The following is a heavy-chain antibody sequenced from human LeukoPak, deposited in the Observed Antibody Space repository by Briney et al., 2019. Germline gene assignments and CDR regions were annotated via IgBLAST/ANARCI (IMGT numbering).Heavy chain of an antibody. CDR1: GLTLRLFS. Sequence: AGGSLRLSCAASGLTLRLFSMNWVRQAPGKGLEWVSSISSSGGHTFYSDSVKGRFTISRDNAKNSLYLQMNSLRAEDTAVYYCAELGITMIGGVWGKGTTVTISS. V-gene: IGHV3-21*01. CDR3: AELGITMIGGV. D-gene: IGHD3-10*02. CDR2: ISSSGGHT. J-gene: IGHJ6*04.